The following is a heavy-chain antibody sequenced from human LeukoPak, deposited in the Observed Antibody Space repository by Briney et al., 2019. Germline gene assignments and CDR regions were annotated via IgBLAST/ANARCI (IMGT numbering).Heavy chain of an antibody. CDR1: GGSISSGGYS. D-gene: IGHD3-10*01. Sequence: SQTLSLTCAVSGGSISSGGYSWSWIRQPPGKGLEWIGYIYHSGSTYYNPSLKSRVTISVDRSKNQFSLKLSSVTAADTAVYYCTSSGFPDAFDIWGQGTMVTVSS. J-gene: IGHJ3*02. CDR3: TSSGFPDAFDI. V-gene: IGHV4-30-2*01. CDR2: IYHSGST.